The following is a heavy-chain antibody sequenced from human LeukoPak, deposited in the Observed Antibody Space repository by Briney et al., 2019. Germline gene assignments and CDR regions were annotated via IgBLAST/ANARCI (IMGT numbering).Heavy chain of an antibody. Sequence: ASVKVSCKASGYTFTSYGISWVRQAPGQGLEWMGWISAYNGNTNYAQELQGRVTMTTGTSTSTAYMELRSLRSDDTAVYYCARDSGAAAGPSYYYYYMDVWGKGTTVTVSS. D-gene: IGHD6-13*01. J-gene: IGHJ6*03. V-gene: IGHV1-18*01. CDR2: ISAYNGNT. CDR1: GYTFTSYG. CDR3: ARDSGAAAGPSYYYYYMDV.